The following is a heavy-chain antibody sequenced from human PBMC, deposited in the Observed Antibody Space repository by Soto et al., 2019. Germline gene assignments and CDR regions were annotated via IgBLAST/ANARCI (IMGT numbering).Heavy chain of an antibody. J-gene: IGHJ5*02. CDR2: ISGSGGNT. D-gene: IGHD2-8*01. V-gene: IGHV3-23*01. CDR1: GLTFNNFA. CDR3: AKSSVLMMFAISRAGFDP. Sequence: EVQLLESGGGLVQPGGSLRLSCAASGLTFNNFAMIWVRQAPGKGLEWVSVISGSGGNTYYADSVKGRFTISRDNLKNTLYLQMDSLRAEDTAVYYCAKSSVLMMFAISRAGFDPWGQGTLVTVSS.